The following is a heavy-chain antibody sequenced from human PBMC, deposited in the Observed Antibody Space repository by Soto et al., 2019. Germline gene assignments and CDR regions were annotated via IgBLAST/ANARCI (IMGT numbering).Heavy chain of an antibody. Sequence: QAQLVHSGAEVKKPGSSVKVSCKASGGTFSSYAISWVRQAPGQGLEWMGGIIPIFGTANYAQKFQGRVTSTADESTSTAYMELSSMRSEDTAVYYCARAGRIAVDGLLYYFDYWGQGTLVTVSS. V-gene: IGHV1-69*01. D-gene: IGHD6-19*01. J-gene: IGHJ4*02. CDR3: ARAGRIAVDGLLYYFDY. CDR1: GGTFSSYA. CDR2: IIPIFGTA.